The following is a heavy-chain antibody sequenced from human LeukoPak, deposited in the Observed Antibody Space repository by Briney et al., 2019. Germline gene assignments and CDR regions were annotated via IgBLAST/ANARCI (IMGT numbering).Heavy chain of an antibody. CDR3: TRDSALLGVAFDL. Sequence: GGSLRLSCSASGFPSNTYAIHWVRQAPGKGLEYVAGISSNGDNTDFADSAKGRFTISRDNSKSTLFLQMNSLRAEDTAVYFCTRDSALLGVAFDLWGQGTVVAVSS. CDR1: GFPSNTYA. D-gene: IGHD2-15*01. CDR2: ISSNGDNT. V-gene: IGHV3-64D*06. J-gene: IGHJ3*01.